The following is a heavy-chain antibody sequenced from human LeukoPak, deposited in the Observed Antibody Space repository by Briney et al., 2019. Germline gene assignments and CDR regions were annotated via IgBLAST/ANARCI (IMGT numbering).Heavy chain of an antibody. D-gene: IGHD3-22*01. V-gene: IGHV3-53*01. Sequence: GGSLRLSCAATGFTVSSNYMSWVRQAPGKGLEWVSVIYSGGSTYYADSVKGRFTISRDNSKSTLYLQMNSLRAEDTAVYYCARIYYYDSSGYKTPGFDYWGQGTLVTVSS. CDR2: IYSGGST. CDR1: GFTVSSNY. J-gene: IGHJ4*02. CDR3: ARIYYYDSSGYKTPGFDY.